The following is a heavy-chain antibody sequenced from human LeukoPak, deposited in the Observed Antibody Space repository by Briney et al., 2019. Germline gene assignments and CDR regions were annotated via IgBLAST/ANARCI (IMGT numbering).Heavy chain of an antibody. V-gene: IGHV4-59*08. CDR2: IYYSGST. CDR3: ARTRGDPNWYFDL. CDR1: GDYIGSSF. J-gene: IGHJ2*01. Sequence: PSETLSLTCSVSGDYIGSSFWSWLRQPPGKGLEWIGYIYYSGSTNYNPSLESRVTMSVDTSKNQFSLKLTSVSAADTAVFYCARTRGDPNWYFDLWGRGILVTVSS. D-gene: IGHD3-10*01.